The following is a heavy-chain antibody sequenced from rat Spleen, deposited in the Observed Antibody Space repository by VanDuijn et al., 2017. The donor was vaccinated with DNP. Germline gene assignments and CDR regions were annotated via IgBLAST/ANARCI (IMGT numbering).Heavy chain of an antibody. J-gene: IGHJ2*01. CDR3: TGRGFDY. CDR2: IRNKTNNYAT. V-gene: IGHV6-21*01. D-gene: IGHD1-11*01. CDR1: GFTFSDYW. Sequence: EVQLVASGGGLVQPGTSVKLSCTTSGFTFSDYWMDWVRQAPGKGLEWVAEIRNKTNNYATYYGKSVKGRFTISRDDSKSIVYLQMNSIRSEDNGIYYFTGRGFDYWGQGVMVTVSS.